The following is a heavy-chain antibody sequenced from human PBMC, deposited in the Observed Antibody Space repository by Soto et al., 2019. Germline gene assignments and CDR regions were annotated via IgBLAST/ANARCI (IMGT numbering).Heavy chain of an antibody. CDR1: GFTFSNYA. CDR2: ITGSGGGT. CDR3: ANRPLTAVGFDN. D-gene: IGHD6-6*01. Sequence: GGSLRLSCAASGFTFSNYAITWVRQAPGKGPEWVSVITGSGGGTYFVDSVKGRFTISRDNSKNTVYLQMNSLRAEDTAVYYCANRPLTAVGFDNWGQENLLTISS. V-gene: IGHV3-23*01. J-gene: IGHJ4*02.